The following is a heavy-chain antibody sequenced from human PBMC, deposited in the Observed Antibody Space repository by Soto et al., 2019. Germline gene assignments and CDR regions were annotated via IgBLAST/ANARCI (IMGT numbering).Heavy chain of an antibody. CDR2: IYYSGST. CDR3: ARLAAADP. D-gene: IGHD6-13*01. CDR1: GGSNSSSSDY. J-gene: IGHJ5*02. Sequence: PSETLPLTCTVSGGSNSSSSDYWGWIRQPPGKGLEWIGSIYYSGSTYYNPSLKSRVTISVDTSKNQFSPKLSSVTAADTAVYYCARLAAADPWGQGALVTVSS. V-gene: IGHV4-39*01.